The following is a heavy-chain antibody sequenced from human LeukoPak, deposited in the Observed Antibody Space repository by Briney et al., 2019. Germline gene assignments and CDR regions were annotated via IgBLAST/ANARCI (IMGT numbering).Heavy chain of an antibody. CDR2: INWNGGST. J-gene: IGHJ5*02. D-gene: IGHD2-15*01. CDR1: GFTFDDYG. V-gene: IGHV3-20*01. Sequence: PGGSLRLSCAASGFTFDDYGMSWVRQAPGKGLEWVSGINWNGGSTGYADSVKGRFTISRDNAKNSLYLQMNSLRAEDTALYHCARDAYCSGGSCYSFDNWFDPWGQGTLVTVSS. CDR3: ARDAYCSGGSCYSFDNWFDP.